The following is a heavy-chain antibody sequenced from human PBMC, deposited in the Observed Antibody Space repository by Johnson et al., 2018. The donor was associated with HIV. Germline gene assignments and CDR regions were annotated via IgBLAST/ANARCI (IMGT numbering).Heavy chain of an antibody. Sequence: QVQLVESGGGLVKPGGSLRLSCTASEFSFSDYSLRCLRQAPGKGLNWVSCVSVSGNNIDCLSGNNIDCTGRFTISRDNPKTSLRLQMNSLRAEDTAVYYCAKDFWPVGARGAFDIWGQGTMVTVSS. CDR3: AKDFWPVGARGAFDI. V-gene: IGHV3-11*04. D-gene: IGHD1-26*01. CDR2: VSVSGNNI. CDR1: EFSFSDYS. J-gene: IGHJ3*02.